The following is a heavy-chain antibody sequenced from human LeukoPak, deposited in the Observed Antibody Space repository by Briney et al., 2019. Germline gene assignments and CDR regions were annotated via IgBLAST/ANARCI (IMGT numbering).Heavy chain of an antibody. CDR1: GFTFSSYW. CDR3: ARAEMQVGSCTSTNCLFDH. CDR2: IKTDGSDT. Sequence: GGSLRLSCAASGFTFSSYWMHWVRQVPGKRLLWVSRIKTDGSDTTYADSVKGRFTISRDNARNTLFLQMNSLTVEDTAVYYCARAEMQVGSCTSTNCLFDHWGQGTLVTVSS. D-gene: IGHD2-2*01. V-gene: IGHV3-74*01. J-gene: IGHJ4*02.